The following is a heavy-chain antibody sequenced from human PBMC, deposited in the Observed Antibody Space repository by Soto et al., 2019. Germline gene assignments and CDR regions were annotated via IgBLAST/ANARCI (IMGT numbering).Heavy chain of an antibody. CDR3: ARLLYGSGSWFDP. J-gene: IGHJ5*02. CDR2: IYYSGST. CDR1: GGSISSYY. D-gene: IGHD3-10*01. V-gene: IGHV4-59*08. Sequence: SETLSLTCTVSGGSISSYYWSWIRQPPWKGLEWIGYIYYSGSTNYNPSLKSRVTISVDTSKNQFSLKLSSVTAADTAVYYCARLLYGSGSWFDPWGKVNLVTVDS.